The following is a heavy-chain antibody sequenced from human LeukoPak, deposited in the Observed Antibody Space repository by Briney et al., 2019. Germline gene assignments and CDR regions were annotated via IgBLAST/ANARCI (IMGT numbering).Heavy chain of an antibody. J-gene: IGHJ2*01. V-gene: IGHV4-34*01. CDR1: GGSFSGFY. Sequence: PSETLSLTCAVYGGSFSGFYWSWIRQPPGKGLEWIGEINHRGSTNYNPSHKSRVTISVDTSKNQFSLKLSSVTAADTAVYYCARVPKYFDLWGRGTLVTVSS. CDR2: INHRGST. CDR3: ARVPKYFDL.